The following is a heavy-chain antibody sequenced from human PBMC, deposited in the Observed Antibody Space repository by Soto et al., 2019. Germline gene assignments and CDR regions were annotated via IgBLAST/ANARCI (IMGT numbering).Heavy chain of an antibody. CDR1: GGSISIYY. D-gene: IGHD1-26*01. CDR3: ARDGNYGMDV. CDR2: IYYSGST. V-gene: IGHV4-59*01. J-gene: IGHJ6*02. Sequence: PSETLSLTCTVSGGSISIYYWSWIRHPPGKGLEWIGYIYYSGSTNYNPSLKSRVTISVDTSKNQFSLKLSSVTAADTAVYYCARDGNYGMDVWGQGTTVTVSS.